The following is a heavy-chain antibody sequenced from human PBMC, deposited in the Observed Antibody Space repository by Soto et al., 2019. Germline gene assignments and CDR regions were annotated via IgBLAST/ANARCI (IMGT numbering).Heavy chain of an antibody. CDR1: GGTFSSYA. V-gene: IGHV1-69*12. CDR2: IIPIFGTA. J-gene: IGHJ4*02. D-gene: IGHD2-15*01. CDR3: ARYLGYCSGGSCYILDY. Sequence: QVQLVQSGAEVKKPGSSVKVSCKASGGTFSSYAISWVRKAPGQGLAWMGGIIPIFGTANYAQKFQGRVTITADESTSTAYRELSRLRSEDTAVYYCARYLGYCSGGSCYILDYWGQGTLVTVSS.